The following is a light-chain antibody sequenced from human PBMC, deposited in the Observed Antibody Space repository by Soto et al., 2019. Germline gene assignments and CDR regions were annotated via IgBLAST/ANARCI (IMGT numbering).Light chain of an antibody. CDR3: QQYDTSPLT. Sequence: EIVLTQSPGTLSLSPGERATLSCRASQIVSRSYLAWYQQRPGQGPRLLIHSASSRAAGIPDRFSGSESGTDFTLTISRLEPEDFAVYYCQQYDTSPLTFGGGTKVEIK. J-gene: IGKJ4*01. CDR1: QIVSRSY. V-gene: IGKV3-20*01. CDR2: SAS.